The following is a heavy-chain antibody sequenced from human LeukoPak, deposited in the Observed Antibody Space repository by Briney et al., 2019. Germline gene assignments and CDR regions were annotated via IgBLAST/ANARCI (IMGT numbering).Heavy chain of an antibody. J-gene: IGHJ4*02. D-gene: IGHD3/OR15-3a*01. CDR3: ARQTGSGLFILP. Sequence: KPSETLSLTCTVSGGSISSSNYYWGWIRQPPGKGLEWIGSIYYTGNTYYNASLKSRVTISIDTSKNQISLRLTSVTATDTAIHYCARQTGSGLFILPGGQGTLVTVSS. CDR1: GGSISSSNYY. CDR2: IYYTGNT. V-gene: IGHV4-39*01.